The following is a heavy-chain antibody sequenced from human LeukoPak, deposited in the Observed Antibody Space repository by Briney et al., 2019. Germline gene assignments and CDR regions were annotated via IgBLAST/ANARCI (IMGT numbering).Heavy chain of an antibody. D-gene: IGHD3-22*01. CDR3: ARDCPESRGYSQPPLDY. J-gene: IGHJ4*02. Sequence: GAAGYVSCTASGGAFTSYAISWMRHAPGQGMGWMGGIILIFGTANYAQKVQGRVRITADESTNTAYMELNSLRSEDTAVYYCARDCPESRGYSQPPLDYWGQGTLVTVSS. CDR2: IILIFGTA. CDR1: GGAFTSYA. V-gene: IGHV1-69*01.